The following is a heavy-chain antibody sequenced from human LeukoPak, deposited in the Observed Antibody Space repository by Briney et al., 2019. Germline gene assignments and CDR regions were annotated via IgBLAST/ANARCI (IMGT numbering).Heavy chain of an antibody. J-gene: IGHJ4*02. CDR3: SSLTSLGYYFDY. D-gene: IGHD3-16*02. Sequence: SETLSLTCAVYGGSFSGYYWSWVRQHPGKGLEWLGEINHSGSTNYNPSLKSRVTISVDTSKNQFSLRLSSVTAADTAVYYCSSLTSLGYYFDYWGQGTLVTVSS. CDR1: GGSFSGYY. V-gene: IGHV4-34*01. CDR2: INHSGST.